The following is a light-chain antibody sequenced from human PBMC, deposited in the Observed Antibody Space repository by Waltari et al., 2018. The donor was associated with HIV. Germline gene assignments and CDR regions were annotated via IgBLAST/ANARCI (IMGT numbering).Light chain of an antibody. J-gene: IGKJ2*01. Sequence: DIVMTQSPATLSVSPGEGATLSCRASQSVGSNLAWYHQKPGQPPRLLIYDVSTRATGTPARFSGGGSGTEFTLTISSLQSEDFAVYYCQQYNNWPPTYTFGQGTKLEIK. CDR2: DVS. CDR3: QQYNNWPPTYT. CDR1: QSVGSN. V-gene: IGKV3-15*01.